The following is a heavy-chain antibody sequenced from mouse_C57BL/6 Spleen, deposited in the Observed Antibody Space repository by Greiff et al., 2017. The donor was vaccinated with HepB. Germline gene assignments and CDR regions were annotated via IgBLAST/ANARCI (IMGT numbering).Heavy chain of an antibody. CDR1: GYSFTDYN. Sequence: EVQLQQSGPELVKPGASVKISCKASGYSFTDYNMNWVQQSNGKSLEWIGVINPNYGTTSYNQKFKGKATFTVDQSSSTAYMQPNSLTSDDSSFYYCAPITTVDWYVDVWGTGTTVTVSS. CDR2: INPNYGTT. V-gene: IGHV1-39*01. J-gene: IGHJ1*03. CDR3: APITTVDWYVDV. D-gene: IGHD1-1*01.